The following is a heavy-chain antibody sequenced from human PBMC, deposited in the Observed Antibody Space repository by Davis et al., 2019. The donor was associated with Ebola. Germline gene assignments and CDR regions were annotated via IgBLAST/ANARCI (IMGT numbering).Heavy chain of an antibody. CDR2: IYYSGST. J-gene: IGHJ6*02. D-gene: IGHD5-18*01. Sequence: SETLSLTCTVSGGSISSGDYYWSWIRQPPGKGLEWIGYIYYSGSTYYNPSLKSRVPISVDTSKNQFSLKLSSVTAADTAVYYCARSIVDTAMVYYYYYGMDVWGQGTTVTVSS. V-gene: IGHV4-30-4*01. CDR3: ARSIVDTAMVYYYYYGMDV. CDR1: GGSISSGDYY.